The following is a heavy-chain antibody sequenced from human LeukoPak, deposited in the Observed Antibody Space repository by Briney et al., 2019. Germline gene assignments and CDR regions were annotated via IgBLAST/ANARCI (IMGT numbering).Heavy chain of an antibody. CDR3: ARLRRNCDSGGYYYYYDY. V-gene: IGHV3-21*01. Sequence: GGSLTLSCAASGFTFSSYSFSWVRQAPGKGLEWVSSINTISSYIYYADSVKGRFTISRDNAKNSLSLQMNSLRVEDTAVYYCARLRRNCDSGGYYYYYDYWGQGTLVTVSS. J-gene: IGHJ4*02. D-gene: IGHD3-22*01. CDR2: INTISSYI. CDR1: GFTFSSYS.